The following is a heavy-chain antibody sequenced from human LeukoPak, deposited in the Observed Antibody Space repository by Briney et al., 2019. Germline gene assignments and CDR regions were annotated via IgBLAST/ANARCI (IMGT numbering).Heavy chain of an antibody. D-gene: IGHD6-13*01. J-gene: IGHJ6*02. CDR3: AKAPIAAAAYYYGMDV. CDR1: GFTFSSYA. Sequence: GGSLRLSCAASGFTFSSYAMSWVRQAPGKGLEWVSAISGSGGSTYYADSVKGRFTISRDNSKNKLYLQMNSLRAEDAAVYYCAKAPIAAAAYYYGMDVWGQGTTVTV. V-gene: IGHV3-23*01. CDR2: ISGSGGST.